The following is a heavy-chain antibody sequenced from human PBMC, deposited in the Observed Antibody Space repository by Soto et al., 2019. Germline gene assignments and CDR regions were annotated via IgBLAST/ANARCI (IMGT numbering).Heavy chain of an antibody. V-gene: IGHV1-3*01. CDR3: ARTTVTNFNIYYFDY. CDR1: GYTFTSYA. CDR2: INAGNGNT. Sequence: SCKASGYTFTSYAMHWVRQAPGQRLEWMGWINAGNGNTKYSQKFQGRVTITRDTSASTAYMELSSLRSEDTAVYYCARTTVTNFNIYYFDYWGQGTLVTVS. J-gene: IGHJ4*02. D-gene: IGHD4-17*01.